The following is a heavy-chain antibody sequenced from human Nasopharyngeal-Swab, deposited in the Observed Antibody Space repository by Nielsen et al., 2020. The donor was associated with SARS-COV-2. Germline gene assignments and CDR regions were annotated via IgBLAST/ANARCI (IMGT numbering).Heavy chain of an antibody. J-gene: IGHJ3*02. D-gene: IGHD6-13*01. V-gene: IGHV3-15*01. CDR2: IKSKTDGGTT. CDR3: TTDATVGYSSSLDAFDI. Sequence: VRQAPGKGLEWVGRIKSKTDGGTTDYAAPVKGRFTISRDDSKNTLYLQMNSLKTEDTAVYYRTTDATVGYSSSLDAFDIWGQGTMVTVS.